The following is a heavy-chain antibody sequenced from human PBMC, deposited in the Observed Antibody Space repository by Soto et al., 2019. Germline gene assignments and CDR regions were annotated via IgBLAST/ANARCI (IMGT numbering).Heavy chain of an antibody. CDR1: GFSFRSFG. CDR3: AKEPTIAAINFDY. CDR2: VSSDGYTK. J-gene: IGHJ4*02. D-gene: IGHD6-6*01. Sequence: QVQLVESGGDVVQPGRSLRLSCAASGFSFRSFGMHWVRQAPGKGLEWMAVVSSDGYTKYYVDSVKGRFTISRDNSKNTLYLQMNSLRGDDTAVYYCAKEPTIAAINFDYWGQGTLVSVSS. V-gene: IGHV3-30*18.